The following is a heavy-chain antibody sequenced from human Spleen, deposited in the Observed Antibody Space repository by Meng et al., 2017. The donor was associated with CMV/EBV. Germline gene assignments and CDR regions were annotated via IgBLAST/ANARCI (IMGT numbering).Heavy chain of an antibody. CDR1: GGSFSGYY. CDR3: ASFPMVRGVEPGY. D-gene: IGHD3-10*01. CDR2: INHSGST. Sequence: QVQLQQWGAGLLQPSETLSLTCAVYGGSFSGYYWSWIRHPPGKGLEWIGEINHSGSTTYNPSLKSRVTISVDTSKNQFSLKLSSVTAADTAVYYCASFPMVRGVEPGYWGQGTLVTVSS. V-gene: IGHV4-34*01. J-gene: IGHJ4*02.